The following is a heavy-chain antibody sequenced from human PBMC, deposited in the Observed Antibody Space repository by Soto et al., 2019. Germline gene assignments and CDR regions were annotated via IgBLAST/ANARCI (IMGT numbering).Heavy chain of an antibody. CDR1: GYTLTELF. J-gene: IGHJ6*02. V-gene: IGHV1-24*01. CDR3: ARATTGSASYYNEYYYGMDV. D-gene: IGHD3-10*01. CDR2: FDPEDGET. Sequence: ASVKVSCKVSGYTLTELFMHWVRKAPGNGIECMGGFDPEDGETIYAQKFQGRVTITADKSTSTAYMELSSLRSEDTAVYYCARATTGSASYYNEYYYGMDVWGQGTTVTVSS.